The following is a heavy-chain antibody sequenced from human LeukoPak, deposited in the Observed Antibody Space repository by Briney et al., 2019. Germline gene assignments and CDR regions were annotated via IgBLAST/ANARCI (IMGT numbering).Heavy chain of an antibody. J-gene: IGHJ4*02. D-gene: IGHD5-18*01. Sequence: GGSLRLSCAASGFTFSSYSMNWVRQAPGKGLEWVSYISSSSSTIYYADSVKGRFTISRDSSKNTLYLQMNSLRAEDTAFYFCARENGHIYGYAFLDQWGQGTLVTVSS. CDR3: ARENGHIYGYAFLDQ. CDR2: ISSSSSTI. V-gene: IGHV3-48*04. CDR1: GFTFSSYS.